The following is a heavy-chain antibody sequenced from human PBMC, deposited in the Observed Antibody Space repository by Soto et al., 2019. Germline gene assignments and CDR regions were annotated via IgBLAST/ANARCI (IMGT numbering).Heavy chain of an antibody. V-gene: IGHV4-59*01. CDR2: IYYSGST. J-gene: IGHJ5*02. CDR3: ARVSIFGVVINIDP. Sequence: SETLSLTCTVSGGSISSYYWSWIRQPPGKGLEWIGYIYYSGSTNYNPSLKSRVTISVDTSKNQFSLKLSSVTAVDTAVYYCARVSIFGVVINIDPWGQGTLVTVSS. CDR1: GGSISSYY. D-gene: IGHD3-3*01.